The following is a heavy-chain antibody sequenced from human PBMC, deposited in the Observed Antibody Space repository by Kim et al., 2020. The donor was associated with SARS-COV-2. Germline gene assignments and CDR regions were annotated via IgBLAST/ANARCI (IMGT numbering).Heavy chain of an antibody. D-gene: IGHD6-6*01. CDR1: GGYISTYY. Sequence: SETLSPTCTVSGGYISTYYWSWIRQPPGKGLEWIGYIYYGGSTNYNPSLKSRVTISVDTSKNQFSLKLTSVTAADTAVYYCARGVGSSAWVDPWGQGTLVIVSS. CDR2: IYYGGST. J-gene: IGHJ5*02. CDR3: ARGVGSSAWVDP. V-gene: IGHV4-59*13.